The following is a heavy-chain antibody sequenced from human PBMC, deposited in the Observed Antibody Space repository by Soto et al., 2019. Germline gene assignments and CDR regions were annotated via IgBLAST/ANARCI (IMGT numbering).Heavy chain of an antibody. CDR2: IYPGDSDT. CDR3: ARTGSGYEIYYYYGMDV. Sequence: GESLKISCKGSGYSFTSYWIGWVRQMPGKGLEWMGIIYPGDSDTRYSPSFQGQVTISADKSISTAYLQWSSLKASDTAMYYCARTGSGYEIYYYYGMDVWGQGTTVTVSS. D-gene: IGHD5-12*01. CDR1: GYSFTSYW. V-gene: IGHV5-51*01. J-gene: IGHJ6*02.